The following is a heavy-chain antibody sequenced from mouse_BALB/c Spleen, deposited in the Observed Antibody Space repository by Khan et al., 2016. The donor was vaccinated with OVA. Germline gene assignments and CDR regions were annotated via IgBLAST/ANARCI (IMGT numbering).Heavy chain of an antibody. V-gene: IGHV2-6-1*01. CDR1: GFSLTNYG. Sequence: QVQLKESGPGLVAPSQSLSITCTISGFSLTNYGVHWVRQPPGKGLEWLVVIWSDGSTTYNSALKSRLTISKDNSKSQVFLKMNSLQTDDTAMYLCDRQPDHHYNSMDYWGQGTSVTVSS. J-gene: IGHJ4*01. CDR2: IWSDGST. CDR3: DRQPDHHYNSMDY.